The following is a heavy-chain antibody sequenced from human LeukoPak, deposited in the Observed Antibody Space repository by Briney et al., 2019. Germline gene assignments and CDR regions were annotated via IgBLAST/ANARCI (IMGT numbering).Heavy chain of an antibody. CDR1: GFTFSSYA. CDR2: ISGSGGNT. V-gene: IGHV3-23*01. D-gene: IGHD4-11*01. Sequence: QPGRSLRLSCAASGFTFSSYAMSWVRQAPGKGLEWVSAISGSGGNTYYADSVKGRFTISRDKSKNTLYLQMNSLRAEDTAVYCCVKDWDYSNFCPDYWGQGTLVTVSS. J-gene: IGHJ4*02. CDR3: VKDWDYSNFCPDY.